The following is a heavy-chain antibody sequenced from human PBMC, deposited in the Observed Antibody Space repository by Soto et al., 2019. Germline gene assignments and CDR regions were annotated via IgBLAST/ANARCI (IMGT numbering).Heavy chain of an antibody. J-gene: IGHJ6*02. CDR2: ISSTGRTI. D-gene: IGHD2-15*01. Sequence: GGSLRLSCGASGFTFSNYYMSWIRQAPGKGLEWVSYISSTGRTIYYADSVKGRFTISRDNAKNSLYLQMNSLRAEDTAVYYCARGYRSGGGWIYGMDVWGQGTTVTVSS. CDR1: GFTFSNYY. V-gene: IGHV3-11*01. CDR3: ARGYRSGGGWIYGMDV.